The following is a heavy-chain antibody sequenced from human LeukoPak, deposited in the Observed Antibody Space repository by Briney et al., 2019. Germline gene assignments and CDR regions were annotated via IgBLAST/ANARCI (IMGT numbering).Heavy chain of an antibody. D-gene: IGHD6-19*01. V-gene: IGHV4-34*01. CDR3: ARGPADSSGDVPLHY. Sequence: SETLSLTCAVYGGSFSGYYWSWIRQPPGKGLEWIGEINHSGSTNYNPSLKSRVTISVDTSKNQFSLKLSSVTAADTAVYYCARGPADSSGDVPLHYWGQGTLVTVSS. CDR2: INHSGST. CDR1: GGSFSGYY. J-gene: IGHJ4*02.